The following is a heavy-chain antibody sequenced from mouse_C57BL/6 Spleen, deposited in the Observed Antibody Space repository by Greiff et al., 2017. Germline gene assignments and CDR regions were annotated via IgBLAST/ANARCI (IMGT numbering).Heavy chain of an antibody. J-gene: IGHJ2*01. CDR3: AVHYYGSSSPFDY. CDR2: IHPNSGST. CDR1: GYTFTSYW. D-gene: IGHD1-1*01. Sequence: QVQLQQPGAELVKPGASVKLSCKASGYTFTSYWMHWVKQRPGQGLEWIGMIHPNSGSTNYNEKFKSKGTLTVDKSSSTAYMQLSSLTSEDSAVYYCAVHYYGSSSPFDYWGQGTTLTVSS. V-gene: IGHV1-64*01.